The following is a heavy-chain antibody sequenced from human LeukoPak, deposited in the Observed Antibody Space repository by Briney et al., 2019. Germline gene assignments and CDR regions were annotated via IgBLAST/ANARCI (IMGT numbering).Heavy chain of an antibody. J-gene: IGHJ3*02. CDR1: GGTFSSYA. CDR3: ARGGPSILVVVAAHYDAFDI. D-gene: IGHD2-15*01. Sequence: SVKVSCKASGGTFSSYAISWVRQAPGQGLEWMGGIIPIFGTANYAQKFQGRVTITADESTSTAYMELSSLRSEDTAVYYCARGGPSILVVVAAHYDAFDIWGQGTMVTVSS. CDR2: IIPIFGTA. V-gene: IGHV1-69*13.